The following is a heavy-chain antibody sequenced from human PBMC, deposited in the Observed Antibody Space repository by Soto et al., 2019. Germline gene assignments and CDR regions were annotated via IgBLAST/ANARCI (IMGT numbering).Heavy chain of an antibody. CDR3: AREVSSFGSNHFDS. CDR1: GTSIRGYY. Sequence: PXGTLSLTCSVSGTSIRGYYWTWIRQPPGKGLEWIGYIYYTGTTEYNPSLKSRVTISVDTSKNQFSLRLNSVTAADTAVYYCAREVSSFGSNHFDSWGQGALVTVSS. CDR2: IYYTGTT. J-gene: IGHJ4*02. V-gene: IGHV4-59*01. D-gene: IGHD3-10*01.